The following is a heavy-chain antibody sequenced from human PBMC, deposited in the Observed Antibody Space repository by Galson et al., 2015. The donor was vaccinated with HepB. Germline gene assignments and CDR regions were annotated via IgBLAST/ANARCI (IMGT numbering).Heavy chain of an antibody. CDR1: GFNGSRNY. J-gene: IGHJ4*02. D-gene: IGHD3-10*01. Sequence: SLRLSCAASGFNGSRNYMTWVRQAPGKGLEWVSVLYAGGNTYYADSVKGRFTISRHNSKNNFYLQMNSLRTNDTAVYYCARSSWRGGTNTDWGQGTLVTVSS. CDR3: ARSSWRGGTNTD. V-gene: IGHV3-53*04. CDR2: LYAGGNT.